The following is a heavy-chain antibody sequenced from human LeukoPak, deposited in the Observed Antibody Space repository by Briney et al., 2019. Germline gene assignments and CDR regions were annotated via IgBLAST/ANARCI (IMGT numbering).Heavy chain of an antibody. CDR2: IYSGGST. CDR3: VTLPTGDY. Sequence: GGSLRLSCAAFGFTVSRNHMTWVRQAPGKGLEWVSIIYSGGSTYYADSVRGRFTISGDSSQNTLYLQMNGLRAEDTAVYYYVTLPTGDYWGQGTLVTVSS. J-gene: IGHJ4*02. CDR1: GFTVSRNH. D-gene: IGHD2-15*01. V-gene: IGHV3-53*01.